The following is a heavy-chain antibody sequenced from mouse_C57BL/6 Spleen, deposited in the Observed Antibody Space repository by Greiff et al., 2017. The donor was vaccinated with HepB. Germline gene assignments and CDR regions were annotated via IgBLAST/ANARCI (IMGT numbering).Heavy chain of an antibody. CDR3: ARGEGGTAGYEEYYAMDY. J-gene: IGHJ4*01. CDR2: IDPSDSYT. Sequence: QVQLQQPGAELVMPGASVKLSCKASGYTFTSYWMHWVKQRPGQGLEWIGEIDPSDSYTNYNQKFKGKSPLTVDKSSSTASMQLSSRTPEDSAVYYGARGEGGTAGYEEYYAMDYWGQGTSVTVSS. V-gene: IGHV1-69*01. CDR1: GYTFTSYW. D-gene: IGHD3-1*01.